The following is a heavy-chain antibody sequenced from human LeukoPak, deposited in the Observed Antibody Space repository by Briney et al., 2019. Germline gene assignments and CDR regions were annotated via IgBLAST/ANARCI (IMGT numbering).Heavy chain of an antibody. CDR1: GFTFSNYG. CDR3: RVDEYGDS. Sequence: GGSLRLSCVASGFTFSNYGIHWVGQAPRKGVELVGAKSSGGSTKFYVVNVKGRITVSTYNSKNTLYLEMNSLATAGTSVYYCRVDEYGDSWGQGTLVTVSS. CDR2: KSSGGSTK. D-gene: IGHD4-17*01. J-gene: IGHJ4*02. V-gene: IGHV3-30*03.